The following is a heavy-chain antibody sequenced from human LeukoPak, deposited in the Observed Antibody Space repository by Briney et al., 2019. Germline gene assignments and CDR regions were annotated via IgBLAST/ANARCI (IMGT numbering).Heavy chain of an antibody. CDR1: GGTFSSYT. J-gene: IGHJ4*02. Sequence: GASVKVSCKASGGTFSSYTISWVRQAPGQGLEWMGRIIPILGIANYAQKFQGRVTITADKSTSTAYMELSSLRSEDTAVYYCARDGLDPQYQLLLVSGDYWSQGTLVTVSS. V-gene: IGHV1-69*04. CDR2: IIPILGIA. D-gene: IGHD2-2*01. CDR3: ARDGLDPQYQLLLVSGDY.